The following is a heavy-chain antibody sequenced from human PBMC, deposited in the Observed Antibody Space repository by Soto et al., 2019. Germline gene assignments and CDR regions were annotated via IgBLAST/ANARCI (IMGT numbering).Heavy chain of an antibody. D-gene: IGHD5-12*01. J-gene: IGHJ4*02. CDR2: IKQDGTEK. Sequence: PGGSLRLSCVASGFTISSYWMTWVRQAPGKGLEWVANIKQDGTEKFYVDSVKGRSTISRDNAKNSLYLQMNSLRAEDTAVYYCARDGDGIVATINIFDYWGQGTLVTVSS. CDR3: ARDGDGIVATINIFDY. V-gene: IGHV3-7*04. CDR1: GFTISSYW.